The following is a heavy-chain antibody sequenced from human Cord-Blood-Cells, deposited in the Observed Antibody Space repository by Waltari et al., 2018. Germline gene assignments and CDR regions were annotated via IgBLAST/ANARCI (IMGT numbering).Heavy chain of an antibody. V-gene: IGHV4-4*07. CDR2: IYTSGST. J-gene: IGHJ6*03. CDR1: GGSISSYY. Sequence: QVQLQESGPGLVKPSETLSLPCTVSGGSISSYYWSWIRQPAGKGLEWIGRIYTSGSTNYNPSLKSRVTMSVDTSKNQFSLKLSSVTAADTAVYYCAREVAARTLYYYYYYMDVWGKGTTVTVSS. CDR3: AREVAARTLYYYYYYMDV. D-gene: IGHD6-6*01.